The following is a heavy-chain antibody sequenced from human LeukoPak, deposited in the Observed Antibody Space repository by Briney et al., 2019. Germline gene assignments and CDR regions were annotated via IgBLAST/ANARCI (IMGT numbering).Heavy chain of an antibody. Sequence: SETQSLTCTVSGGSISSNNYYWVWIRQSPGKGLEWIGSIYYGGSTYSNPSLKSRVTISSDTSKNQFSLKLSSVTATDTAVYYCARRSHCTGGSCPPVWGQGTTVTVSS. CDR2: IYYGGST. CDR1: GGSISSNNYY. J-gene: IGHJ6*02. CDR3: ARRSHCTGGSCPPV. V-gene: IGHV4-39*01. D-gene: IGHD2-8*02.